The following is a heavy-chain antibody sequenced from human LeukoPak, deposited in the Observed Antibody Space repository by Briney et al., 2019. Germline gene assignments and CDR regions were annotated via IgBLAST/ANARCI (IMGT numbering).Heavy chain of an antibody. J-gene: IGHJ4*02. CDR3: AREAVDTAVPRGIHY. D-gene: IGHD5-18*01. Sequence: SETLSLTCTVSGGSIGSGGYYWSWIRQHPGKGLEWIGYIYYSGSTYYNPSLKSRVTISVDTSKNQFSLKLNSVTAADTAVYYCAREAVDTAVPRGIHYWGRGTLVIVSS. CDR2: IYYSGST. CDR1: GGSIGSGGYY. V-gene: IGHV4-31*03.